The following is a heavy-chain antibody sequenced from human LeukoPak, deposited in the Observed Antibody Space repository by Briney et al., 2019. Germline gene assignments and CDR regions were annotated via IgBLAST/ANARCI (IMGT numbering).Heavy chain of an antibody. Sequence: SSETLSLTCTVSGGSISSYYWSWIRQPPGKGLEWIGYIYYSESTNYNPSLKSRVTISVDTSKNQFSLKLSSVTAADTAVYYCARGAKLTRWFDPWGQGTLVTVSS. J-gene: IGHJ5*02. CDR3: ARGAKLTRWFDP. CDR2: IYYSEST. V-gene: IGHV4-59*01. CDR1: GGSISSYY. D-gene: IGHD1-14*01.